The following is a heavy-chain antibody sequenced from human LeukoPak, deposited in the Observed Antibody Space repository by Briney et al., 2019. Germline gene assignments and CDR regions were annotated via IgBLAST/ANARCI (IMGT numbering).Heavy chain of an antibody. Sequence: GGSLRLSCAASGFTFSDYYMSWIRQAPGKGLEWVSYISSSGSTIYYADSVKGRFTISRDNAKNSLYLQMNSLRAEDTAVYYRARDLVATTVAYDYWGQGTLVTVSS. CDR2: ISSSGSTI. D-gene: IGHD5-24*01. V-gene: IGHV3-11*01. CDR1: GFTFSDYY. CDR3: ARDLVATTVAYDY. J-gene: IGHJ4*02.